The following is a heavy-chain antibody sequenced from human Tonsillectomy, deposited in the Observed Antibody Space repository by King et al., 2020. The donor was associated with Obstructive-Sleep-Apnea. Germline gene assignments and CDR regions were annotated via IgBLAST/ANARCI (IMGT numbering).Heavy chain of an antibody. CDR2: INPSGGST. V-gene: IGHV1-46*01. Sequence: VQLVESGAEVKKPGASVKVSCKASGYTFTSYYMHWVRQAPGQGLEWMGIINPSGGSTSYSQKFQGRVTMTRDTSTSTVYMELSSLRSEDTAVYYCARDLRPGPYDYWGQGTLVTVSS. D-gene: IGHD3-10*01. CDR1: GYTFTSYY. CDR3: ARDLRPGPYDY. J-gene: IGHJ4*02.